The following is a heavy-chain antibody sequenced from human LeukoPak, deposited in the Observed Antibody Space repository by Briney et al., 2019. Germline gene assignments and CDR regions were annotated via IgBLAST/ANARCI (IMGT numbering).Heavy chain of an antibody. J-gene: IGHJ4*02. CDR2: SSGSGDNT. D-gene: IGHD3-10*01. V-gene: IGHV3-23*01. Sequence: GGSLRLSCAASGFTFSSYAMSWVRQTPGKGLEWVSASSGSGDNTYYADSVRGRFTISRDNSKNTLYLQMNNLRAEDTAIYYCAECDSDFYCSGSCFLAYWGQGTLVPVSS. CDR1: GFTFSSYA. CDR3: AECDSDFYCSGSCFLAY.